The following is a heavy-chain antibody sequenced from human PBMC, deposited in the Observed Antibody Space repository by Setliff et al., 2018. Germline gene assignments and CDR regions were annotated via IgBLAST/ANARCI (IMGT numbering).Heavy chain of an antibody. CDR3: AREAPGYAFDI. CDR1: GGSISSGDYY. J-gene: IGHJ3*02. V-gene: IGHV4-30-4*08. Sequence: SETLSLTCTVSGGSISSGDYYWSWIRQPPGKGLEWIGYIYYSGSTYYNPSLKSRVTVSVDTSKNQFSRKLSSVTAADTAVYYCAREAPGYAFDIWGQGTMVTVSS. CDR2: IYYSGST. D-gene: IGHD1-1*01.